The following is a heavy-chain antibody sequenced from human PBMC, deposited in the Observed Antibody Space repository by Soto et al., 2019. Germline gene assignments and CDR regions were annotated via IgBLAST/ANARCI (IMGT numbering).Heavy chain of an antibody. CDR2: IYHSGST. V-gene: IGHV4-4*02. CDR1: GGSISSSNW. Sequence: QVQLQESGPGLVKPSGTLSLTCAVSGGSISSSNWWSWVRQPPGKGLEWIGEIYHSGSTNYNPSLKSPVTISXXEXQXXCSLKVSSVPAADPAVYYCAILGSEWPIRGSGMDVWGQGTTVTVSS. J-gene: IGHJ6*02. CDR3: AILGSEWPIRGSGMDV. D-gene: IGHD3-16*01.